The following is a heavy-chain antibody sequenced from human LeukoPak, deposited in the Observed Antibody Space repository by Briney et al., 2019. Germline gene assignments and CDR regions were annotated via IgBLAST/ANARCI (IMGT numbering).Heavy chain of an antibody. V-gene: IGHV4-4*07. CDR1: GGSISSYY. CDR2: IYTSGST. J-gene: IGHJ3*02. Sequence: SETLSLTCTVSGGSISSYYWSWIRQPAGKGVEWIGRIYTSGSTNYNPSLKSRVTMSVDTSKNQFSLKLSSVTAADTAVYYCARDWIAVALDAFDIWGQGTMVTVSS. CDR3: ARDWIAVALDAFDI. D-gene: IGHD6-19*01.